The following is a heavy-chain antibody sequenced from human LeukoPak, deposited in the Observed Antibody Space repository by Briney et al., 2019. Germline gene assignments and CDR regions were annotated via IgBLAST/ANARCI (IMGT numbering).Heavy chain of an antibody. J-gene: IGHJ4*02. CDR1: GGSFRGYY. CDR3: ARTRYYYNSRSYGAPYYFDY. CDR2: INHSAST. Sequence: SETLSLTCAVYGGSFRGYYWSWIRQAPGKGLEWIGEINHSASTNYNPSLKSRVTISVDTSKNQFPLKLSSVTAADTAVYYCARTRYYYNSRSYGAPYYFDYWGQGTLVTVSS. D-gene: IGHD3-10*01. V-gene: IGHV4-34*01.